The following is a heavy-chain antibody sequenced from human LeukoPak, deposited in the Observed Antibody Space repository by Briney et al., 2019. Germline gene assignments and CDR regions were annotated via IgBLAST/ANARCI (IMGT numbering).Heavy chain of an antibody. CDR3: AKYGHYYDSSGHPTPNWFDP. Sequence: GASVKVSCKASGFTFTGYYMHWVRQAPGQGLEWMGWINLNNGGTNYAQMFQGWVTISADKSISTAYLQWSSLKASDTAMYYCAKYGHYYDSSGHPTPNWFDPWGQGTLVTVSS. J-gene: IGHJ5*02. CDR2: INLNNGGT. V-gene: IGHV1-2*04. D-gene: IGHD3-22*01. CDR1: GFTFTGYY.